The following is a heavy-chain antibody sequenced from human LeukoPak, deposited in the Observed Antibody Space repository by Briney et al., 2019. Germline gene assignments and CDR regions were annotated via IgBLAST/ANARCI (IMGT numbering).Heavy chain of an antibody. CDR2: ISSSSSYI. CDR3: AKEANHGDYRLDDY. Sequence: GGSLRLSCAASGFTFSSYSMNWVRQAPGKGLEWVSSISSSSSYIYYADSVKGRFTISRDNSKNTLYLQMNSLRAEDTAVYYCAKEANHGDYRLDDYWGQGTLVTVSS. D-gene: IGHD4-17*01. CDR1: GFTFSSYS. J-gene: IGHJ4*02. V-gene: IGHV3-21*01.